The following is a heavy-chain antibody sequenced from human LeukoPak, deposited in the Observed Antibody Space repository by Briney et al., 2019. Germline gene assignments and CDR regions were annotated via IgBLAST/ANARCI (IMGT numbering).Heavy chain of an antibody. CDR3: ASPSSGQSFDI. Sequence: PGGSLRLSCAASGFTVGSNYMSWVRQAPGKGLEWVSVIYSGGSTHYADSVKGRFTISRDKSKNTLYLQMNSLRAEDTAVYYCASPSSGQSFDIWGQGTMVTVSS. D-gene: IGHD3-22*01. CDR1: GFTVGSNY. J-gene: IGHJ3*02. V-gene: IGHV3-53*01. CDR2: IYSGGST.